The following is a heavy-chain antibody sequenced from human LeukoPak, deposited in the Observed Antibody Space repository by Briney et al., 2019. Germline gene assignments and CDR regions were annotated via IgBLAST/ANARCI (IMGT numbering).Heavy chain of an antibody. CDR3: ARLVGATTPPLYYYYYMDV. CDR2: IYYSGST. Sequence: SETLSLTCTVSGGSISSYYWSWIRQPPGKGLEWIGYIYYSGSTNYNPSLKSRVTISVDTSKNQFSLKLSSVTAADTAVYYCARLVGATTPPLYYYYYMDVWGKGTTVTISS. CDR1: GGSISSYY. J-gene: IGHJ6*03. V-gene: IGHV4-59*01. D-gene: IGHD1-26*01.